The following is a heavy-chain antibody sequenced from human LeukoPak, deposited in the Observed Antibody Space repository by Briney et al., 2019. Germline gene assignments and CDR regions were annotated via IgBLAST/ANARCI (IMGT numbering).Heavy chain of an antibody. CDR1: GFTFSSYW. CDR3: ARCEEVVTASGYFDY. J-gene: IGHJ4*02. V-gene: IGHV3-30-3*01. Sequence: GGSLRLSCAVSGFTFSSYWMSWVRQAPGKGLEWVAVISYDGSNKYYADSVKGRFTISRDNSKNTLYLQMNSLRAEDTAVYYCARCEEVVTASGYFDYWGQGTLVTVSS. D-gene: IGHD2-21*02. CDR2: ISYDGSNK.